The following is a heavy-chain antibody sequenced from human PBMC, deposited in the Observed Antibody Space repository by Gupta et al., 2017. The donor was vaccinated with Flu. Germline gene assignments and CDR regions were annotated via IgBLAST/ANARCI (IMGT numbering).Heavy chain of an antibody. J-gene: IGHJ4*02. CDR2: IIPVFGPT. CDR1: SSTYS. Sequence: SSTYSITWVRQAPGKGLEWMGGIIPVFGPTNYAQKLQGRVTITADESTNTAYMELNSLRSEDTAVEYWARKRGGHCSGDTGYSVDDGGQGTMVTDSS. CDR3: ARKRGGHCSGDTGYSVDD. D-gene: IGHD2-15*01. V-gene: IGHV1-69*01.